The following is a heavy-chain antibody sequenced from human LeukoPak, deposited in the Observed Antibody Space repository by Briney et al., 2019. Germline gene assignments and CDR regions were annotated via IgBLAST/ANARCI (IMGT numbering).Heavy chain of an antibody. CDR1: GGSISSSSYY. J-gene: IGHJ4*02. Sequence: TSETLSLTCTVSGGSISSSSYYWGWIRQPPGKGLEWIGSIYYSGSTYYNPSLKSRVTISVDTSKNQFSLKLSSVTAADTAVYYCARRGYYYDSSGYSRNYYFDYWGQGTLATVSS. CDR3: ARRGYYYDSSGYSRNYYFDY. V-gene: IGHV4-39*01. CDR2: IYYSGST. D-gene: IGHD3-22*01.